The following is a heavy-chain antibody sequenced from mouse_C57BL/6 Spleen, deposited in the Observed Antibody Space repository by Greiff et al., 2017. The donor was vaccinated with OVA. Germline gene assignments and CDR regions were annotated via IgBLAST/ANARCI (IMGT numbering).Heavy chain of an antibody. CDR1: GYAFSSYW. J-gene: IGHJ2*01. CDR3: ARDPEGYYFDY. Sequence: VQLQQSGAELVKPGASVKISCKASGYAFSSYWMNWVKQRPGKGLEWIGQIYPGDGDTNYNGKFKGKATLTADKSSSTAYMQLSSLTSEDSAVYFCARDPEGYYFDYWGQGTTLTVSS. CDR2: IYPGDGDT. V-gene: IGHV1-80*01.